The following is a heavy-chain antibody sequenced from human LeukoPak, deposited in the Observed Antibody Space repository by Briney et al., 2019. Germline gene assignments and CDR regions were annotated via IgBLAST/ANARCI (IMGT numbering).Heavy chain of an antibody. D-gene: IGHD3-22*01. V-gene: IGHV7-4-1*02. CDR2: INTNTGNP. J-gene: IGHJ3*02. Sequence: PGGSLRLSCAASGFTFTSYAMNWVRQAPGQGLEWMGWINTNTGNPTYAQGFTGRFVFSLDTSVSTAYLQISSLKAEDTAVYYCARGGPAPYYYDSSGNDAFDIWGQGTLVTVSS. CDR1: GFTFTSYA. CDR3: ARGGPAPYYYDSSGNDAFDI.